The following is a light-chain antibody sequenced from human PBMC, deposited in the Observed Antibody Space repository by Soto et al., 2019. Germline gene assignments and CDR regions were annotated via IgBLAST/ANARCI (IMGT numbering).Light chain of an antibody. J-gene: IGLJ1*01. Sequence: QSVLTQPPSVSAAPGQRVSISCSGSGPNIGTHSVSWYQNLPGTVPRRLIYANDQRPSGIADRFSGSKSGTSATLDITGLQTGDEADYYCASWDSSLTAYVFGPGTKVTVL. CDR1: GPNIGTHS. V-gene: IGLV1-51*01. CDR2: AND. CDR3: ASWDSSLTAYV.